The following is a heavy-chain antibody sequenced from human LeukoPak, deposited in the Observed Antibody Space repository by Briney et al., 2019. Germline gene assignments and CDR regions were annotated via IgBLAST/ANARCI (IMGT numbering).Heavy chain of an antibody. Sequence: ASVKVSCKASGYTFTSCDINWVRQATGQGLEWMGWMNPNSGNTGYAQKFQGRVTITRNTSISTAYMELSSLRAEDTAVYYCARVRRPIYYFDYWGQGTLVTVSS. CDR3: ARVRRPIYYFDY. J-gene: IGHJ4*02. CDR1: GYTFTSCD. CDR2: MNPNSGNT. V-gene: IGHV1-8*03. D-gene: IGHD1-1*01.